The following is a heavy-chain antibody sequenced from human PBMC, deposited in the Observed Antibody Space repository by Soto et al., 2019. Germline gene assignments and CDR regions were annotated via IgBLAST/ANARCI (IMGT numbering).Heavy chain of an antibody. CDR2: IYYSGST. V-gene: IGHV4-39*01. J-gene: IGHJ5*02. CDR3: ARQVPSAIRLGWFDP. CDR1: GGSISRSTYY. D-gene: IGHD2-2*02. Sequence: SETLSLTCTVSGGSISRSTYYWGWIRQPPGKGLEWIGSIYYSGSTYYRPSLKSRVTISVDTSKNQFSLKLSSVTAADTAVYYCARQVPSAIRLGWFDPWGQGTLVTVSS.